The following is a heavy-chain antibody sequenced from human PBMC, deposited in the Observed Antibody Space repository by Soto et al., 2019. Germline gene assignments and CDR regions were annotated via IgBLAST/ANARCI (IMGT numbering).Heavy chain of an antibody. V-gene: IGHV4-31*03. CDR3: AREVPRSRYDTYNWFDP. J-gene: IGHJ5*02. Sequence: SPPLSLMCIVSGGSISIGGYYWSWIRQHPGKGLEWIGYIYYSGSTYYNPSLRSRVTISVDTSKNQFSLKLSSVTAADTAVYYCAREVPRSRYDTYNWFDPWGQGILVAGSS. CDR2: IYYSGST. D-gene: IGHD5-12*01. CDR1: GGSISIGGYY.